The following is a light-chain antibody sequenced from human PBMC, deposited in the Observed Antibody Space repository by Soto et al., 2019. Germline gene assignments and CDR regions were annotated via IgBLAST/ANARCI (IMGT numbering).Light chain of an antibody. CDR1: PSVSSSY. CDR2: GAS. J-gene: IGKJ1*01. CDR3: LHYNNWPPWT. Sequence: EIILTQSPDTLSLSPGESAPISCRASPSVSSSYLAWYPQKPGQAHRLLIYGASTRATGISARFSGSGCGTEFTLTISSLQSEDFAVYYCLHYNNWPPWTVGQGTKVDIK. V-gene: IGKV3-15*01.